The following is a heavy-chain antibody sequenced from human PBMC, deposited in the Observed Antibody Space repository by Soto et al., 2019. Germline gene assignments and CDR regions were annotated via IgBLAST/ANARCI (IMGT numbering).Heavy chain of an antibody. CDR3: ARVSKRYYGSGSAEKSEYYFDY. V-gene: IGHV4-34*01. Sequence: SETLSLTCAVYGGSFSGYYWSWIRQPPGKGLEWIGEINHSGSTNYNPSLKSRVTISVDTSKNQFSLKLSSVTAADTAVYYCARVSKRYYGSGSAEKSEYYFDYWGQGTLVTVSS. D-gene: IGHD3-10*01. J-gene: IGHJ4*02. CDR2: INHSGST. CDR1: GGSFSGYY.